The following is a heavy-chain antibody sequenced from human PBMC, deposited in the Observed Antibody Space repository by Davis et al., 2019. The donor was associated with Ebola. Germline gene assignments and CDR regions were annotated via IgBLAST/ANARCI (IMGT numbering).Heavy chain of an antibody. J-gene: IGHJ6*02. CDR2: IYHSGST. CDR3: ARDLYSNYHNGYYYGMDV. CDR1: GGSISSSNW. V-gene: IGHV4-4*02. Sequence: PSETLSLTCAVSGGSISSSNWWSWVRQPPGKGLEWIGEIYHSGSTNYNPSLKSRVTISVDKSKNQFSLKLSSVTAADTAVYYCARDLYSNYHNGYYYGMDVWGQGTTVTVSS. D-gene: IGHD4-11*01.